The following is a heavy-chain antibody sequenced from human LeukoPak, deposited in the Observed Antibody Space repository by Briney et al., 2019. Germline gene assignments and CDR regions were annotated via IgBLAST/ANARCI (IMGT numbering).Heavy chain of an antibody. J-gene: IGHJ4*02. CDR3: ARHSGPQLVVVPAAIDY. D-gene: IGHD2-2*02. CDR1: GFTFSSYS. Sequence: GGSLRLSCAASGFTFSSYSMNWVRQAPGKGLEWVSSISSSSSYIYYADSVKGRFTISRDNAKNSLYLQMNSLRAEDTAVYYCARHSGPQLVVVPAAIDYWGQGTLVTVSS. CDR2: ISSSSSYI. V-gene: IGHV3-21*01.